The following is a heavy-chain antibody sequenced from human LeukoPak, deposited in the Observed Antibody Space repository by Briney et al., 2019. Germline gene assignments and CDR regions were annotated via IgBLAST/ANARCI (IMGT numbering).Heavy chain of an antibody. CDR3: ARAGGYYYDSSGYEFDY. D-gene: IGHD3-22*01. V-gene: IGHV1-46*01. Sequence: ASVKVSCKASGYTFTSYYMHWVRQAPGQGLEWMGIINPSGGSTTYAQKFQGRVTMTRDTSTSTVYMELSSLRSDDTAVYYCARAGGYYYDSSGYEFDYWGQGTLVTVSS. CDR2: INPSGGST. J-gene: IGHJ4*02. CDR1: GYTFTSYY.